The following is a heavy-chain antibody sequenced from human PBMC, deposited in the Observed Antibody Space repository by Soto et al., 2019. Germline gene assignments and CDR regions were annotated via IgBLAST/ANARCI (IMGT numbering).Heavy chain of an antibody. CDR3: ARDRGTETTRDAWWFDP. CDR2: IYSSGNT. CDR1: GCSISSYY. J-gene: IGHJ5*02. D-gene: IGHD1-7*01. V-gene: IGHV4-59*01. Sequence: ETVSLTCTFSGCSISSYYLSWIRQPPGKGLEWIGYIYSSGNTNYNPSLKSRVTISVDTSKNQFSLKLRSVTAADTAVYYCARDRGTETTRDAWWFDPWGQGTLVTVSS.